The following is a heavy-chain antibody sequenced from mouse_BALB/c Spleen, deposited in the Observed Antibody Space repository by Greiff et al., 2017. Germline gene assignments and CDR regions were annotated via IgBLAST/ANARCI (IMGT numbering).Heavy chain of an antibody. CDR2: ISYSGST. V-gene: IGHV3-8*02. CDR1: GDSITSGY. CDR3: ARWDDGSYYYAMDY. D-gene: IGHD2-3*01. Sequence: DVQLVESGPSLVKPSQTLSLTCSVTGDSITSGYWNWIRKFPGNKLEYMGYISYSGSTYYNPSLKSRISITRDTSKNQYYLQLNSVTTEDTATYYCARWDDGSYYYAMDYWGQGTSVTVSS. J-gene: IGHJ4*01.